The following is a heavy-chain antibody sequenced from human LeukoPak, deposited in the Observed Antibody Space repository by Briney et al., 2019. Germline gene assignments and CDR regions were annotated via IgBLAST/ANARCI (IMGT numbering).Heavy chain of an antibody. Sequence: GGSLRLSCAASGFTLSSYAMSWVRQAPGKGLEWVSAISGSGGSTYYADSVKGRFTISRDNSKNTLYLQMNSLRAEDTAIYYCAKDRTVGASYWYFDLWGRGTLVTVSS. V-gene: IGHV3-23*01. CDR2: ISGSGGST. CDR3: AKDRTVGASYWYFDL. CDR1: GFTLSSYA. J-gene: IGHJ2*01. D-gene: IGHD1-26*01.